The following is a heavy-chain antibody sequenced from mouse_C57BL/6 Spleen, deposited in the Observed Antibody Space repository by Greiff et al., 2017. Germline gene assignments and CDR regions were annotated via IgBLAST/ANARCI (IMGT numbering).Heavy chain of an antibody. V-gene: IGHV1-69*01. J-gene: IGHJ2*01. CDR1: GYTFTSYW. CDR3: ARSYYGSRRYFDY. Sequence: QVQLQQPGAELVMPGASVKLSCKASGYTFTSYWMHWVKQRPGQGLEWIGEIDPSDSYTNYNQKFKGKSPLTVDKSSSTAYMQLSSLTSEDSAVYYCARSYYGSRRYFDYWGQGTTLTVSS. D-gene: IGHD1-1*01. CDR2: IDPSDSYT.